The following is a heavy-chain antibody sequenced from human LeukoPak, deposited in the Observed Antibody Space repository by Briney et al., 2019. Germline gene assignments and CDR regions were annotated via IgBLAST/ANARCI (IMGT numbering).Heavy chain of an antibody. V-gene: IGHV1-2*02. CDR2: INPNSGGT. Sequence: GASVKVSCKASGYTFTGYHMHWVRQAPGQGLEWMGWINPNSGGTNYAQKFQGRVTMTRDTSISTAYMELSRLRSDDTAVCYCANSGSYSSGWYYWGQGTLVTVSS. CDR3: ANSGSYSSGWYY. D-gene: IGHD6-19*01. CDR1: GYTFTGYH. J-gene: IGHJ4*02.